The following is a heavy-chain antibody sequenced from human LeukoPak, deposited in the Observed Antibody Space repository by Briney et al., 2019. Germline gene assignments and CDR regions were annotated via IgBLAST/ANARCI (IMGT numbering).Heavy chain of an antibody. J-gene: IGHJ4*02. V-gene: IGHV4-39*01. CDR2: IYYSGST. D-gene: IGHD6-19*01. CDR3: ASSSSGWYVY. CDR1: GGSISSSSYS. Sequence: SETLSLTCTVSGGSISSSSYSWGWIRQPPGKGLEWIGSIYYSGSTYYNPSLKSRVTISVDTSKNQFSLKLSSVTAADTAVYYCASSSSGWYVYWGQGTLVTVSS.